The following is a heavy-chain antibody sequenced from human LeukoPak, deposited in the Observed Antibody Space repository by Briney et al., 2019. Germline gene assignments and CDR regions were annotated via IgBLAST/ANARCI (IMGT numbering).Heavy chain of an antibody. J-gene: IGHJ6*02. D-gene: IGHD4-23*01. CDR3: ARDGYGGNGYYYYGMDV. Sequence: SETLSLTCTVSGGSISSYYWSWIRQPPGKGLEWIGYIYYSGSTNYNPSLKSRVTISVDTSKNQFSLKLSSVTAANTAVYYCARDGYGGNGYYYYGMDVWGQGTTVTVSS. V-gene: IGHV4-59*01. CDR1: GGSISSYY. CDR2: IYYSGST.